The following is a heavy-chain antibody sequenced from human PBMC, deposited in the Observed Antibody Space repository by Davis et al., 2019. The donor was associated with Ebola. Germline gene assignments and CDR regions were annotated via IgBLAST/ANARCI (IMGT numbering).Heavy chain of an antibody. Sequence: GGSLRLSCAGSGFAFGDYAMHWVRQAPGKGLEWVSGISWNSDSIVYADSVKGRFTISRDNAKNSLYLQMNSLRGEDTAFYYCAKGRTTPLALDFWGRGTLVTVSS. CDR2: ISWNSDSI. CDR3: AKGRTTPLALDF. J-gene: IGHJ4*02. D-gene: IGHD4-11*01. V-gene: IGHV3-9*01. CDR1: GFAFGDYA.